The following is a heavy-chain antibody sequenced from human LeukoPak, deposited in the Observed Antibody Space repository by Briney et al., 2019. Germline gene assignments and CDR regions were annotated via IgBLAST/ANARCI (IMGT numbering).Heavy chain of an antibody. J-gene: IGHJ4*02. V-gene: IGHV3-74*01. D-gene: IGHD3-22*01. CDR2: INADEDRA. CDR3: ARDRSYDSSGPDY. CDR1: GFTFSDYW. Sequence: PGGSLRLSCAASGFTFSDYWMHWVRQAPGKGLVWVSHINADEDRAAYADSVKGRFTISRDNSKNTLSLQMNSLRAEDTAVYYCARDRSYDSSGPDYWGQGTQVTVSS.